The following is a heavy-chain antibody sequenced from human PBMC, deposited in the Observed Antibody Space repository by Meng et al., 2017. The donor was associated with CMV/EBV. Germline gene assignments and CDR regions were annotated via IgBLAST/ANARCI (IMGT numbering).Heavy chain of an antibody. Sequence: GESLKISCAASGFTFSSYEMNWVRQAPGKGLEWVSYISPTGSTTYYADSMKGRFTISRDNAKNSLYLQMNSLREEDTAVYYCARVGRWGGYWGQGTLVTVSS. V-gene: IGHV3-48*03. CDR3: ARVGRWGGY. CDR1: GFTFSSYE. D-gene: IGHD4-23*01. CDR2: ISPTGSTT. J-gene: IGHJ4*02.